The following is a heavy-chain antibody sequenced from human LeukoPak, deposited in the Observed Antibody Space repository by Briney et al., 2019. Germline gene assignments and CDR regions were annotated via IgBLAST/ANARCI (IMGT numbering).Heavy chain of an antibody. CDR1: GFIVSTTF. J-gene: IGHJ4*02. CDR3: ARGRPQSSVYDY. V-gene: IGHV3-53*01. Sequence: GGSLRLSCAASGFIVSTTFLTWVRQAPGKGLEWVSVIVTDGSAFYADSVKGRFTISRDSSKNTLYLQMNSLRAEDTAVYYSARGRPQSSVYDYWGQGTLVTVSS. CDR2: IVTDGSA. D-gene: IGHD5-24*01.